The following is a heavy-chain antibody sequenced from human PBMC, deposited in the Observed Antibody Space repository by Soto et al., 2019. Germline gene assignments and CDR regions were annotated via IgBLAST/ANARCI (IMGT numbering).Heavy chain of an antibody. J-gene: IGHJ5*01. CDR2: IIPIFGTA. V-gene: IGHV1-69*06. CDR3: GGNGGGFFVGSGFSPKGGGGRIDLAS. CDR1: GGTFSSYA. D-gene: IGHD3-22*01. Sequence: QVQLVQSGAEVKKPGSSVKVSCKASGGTFSSYAISWVRQAPGQGLEWMGGIIPIFGTANYAQKFQGRVTITADKPTGPPLRGLGSLRFGEPAGISWGGNGGGFFVGSGFSPKGGGGRIDLASWGQEPWSPSPQ.